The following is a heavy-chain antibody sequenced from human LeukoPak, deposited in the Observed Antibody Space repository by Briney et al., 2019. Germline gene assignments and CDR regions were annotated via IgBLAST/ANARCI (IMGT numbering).Heavy chain of an antibody. CDR1: GITFSSYA. Sequence: GSLRLSCAASGITFSSYAMHWVRQAPGKGLEWVAVISYDGSNKYYADSVKGRFTISRDNSKNTLYLQMNSLRAEDTAVYYCARVMGRYCSSTSCYVDYWGQGTLVTVSS. CDR2: ISYDGSNK. V-gene: IGHV3-30*04. CDR3: ARVMGRYCSSTSCYVDY. J-gene: IGHJ4*02. D-gene: IGHD2-2*01.